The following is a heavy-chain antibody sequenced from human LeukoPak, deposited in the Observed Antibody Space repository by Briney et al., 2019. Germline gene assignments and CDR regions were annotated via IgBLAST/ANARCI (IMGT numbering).Heavy chain of an antibody. CDR3: ARGPGYSYVPNY. CDR2: ISSSSSYI. D-gene: IGHD5-18*01. V-gene: IGHV3-21*01. J-gene: IGHJ4*02. Sequence: GGSLRLSCAASGFTFDDYGMNWVRQAPGKGLEWVSSISSSSSYIYYADSVKGRFTISRDNAKNSLYLQMNSLRAEDTAVYYCARGPGYSYVPNYWGQGTLVTVSS. CDR1: GFTFDDYG.